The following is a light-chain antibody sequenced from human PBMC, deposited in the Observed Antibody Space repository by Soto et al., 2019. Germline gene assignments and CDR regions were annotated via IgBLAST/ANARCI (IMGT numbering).Light chain of an antibody. CDR2: EVS. CDR3: SSYTRSSTDV. CDR1: SSDVGGYNY. Sequence: QSALTQPASVSGSPGRSITISCTGTSSDVGGYNYVSWYQQHPGKAPNLMIYEVSNRPPGVSNRFSGSKSGNTASLTISGLQAEDEADYYCSSYTRSSTDVFGTGTKVTVL. J-gene: IGLJ1*01. V-gene: IGLV2-14*01.